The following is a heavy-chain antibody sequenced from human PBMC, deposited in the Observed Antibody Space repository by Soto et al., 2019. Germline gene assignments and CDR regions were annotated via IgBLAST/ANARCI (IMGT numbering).Heavy chain of an antibody. J-gene: IGHJ2*01. CDR3: TTVGYGDYF. D-gene: IGHD4-17*01. Sequence: EVQLVESGGGLVKPGGSLRLSCAASGFTFSNAWMNWVRQAPGKGLEWVGRIESKTDGGTTDYAAPVKGRFTISRDDSKNTLYLQMNSLKTEDTAVYYCTTVGYGDYFWGRDTLVTVSS. CDR1: GFTFSNAW. CDR2: IESKTDGGTT. V-gene: IGHV3-15*07.